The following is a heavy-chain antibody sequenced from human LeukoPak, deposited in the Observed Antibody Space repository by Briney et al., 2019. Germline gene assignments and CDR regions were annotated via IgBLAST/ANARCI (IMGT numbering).Heavy chain of an antibody. Sequence: GGSVRLSCSASGFTFSTHAMYWVRQAPGKGLEYVSGISSNGGSTNYADSVKGRFTISRDNSKNTLYLQMSSLRAEDTAVYYCVKSDRPDYADFGLGSWGQGTLVTVST. D-gene: IGHD4-17*01. CDR3: VKSDRPDYADFGLGS. CDR1: GFTFSTHA. J-gene: IGHJ5*02. CDR2: ISSNGGST. V-gene: IGHV3-64D*06.